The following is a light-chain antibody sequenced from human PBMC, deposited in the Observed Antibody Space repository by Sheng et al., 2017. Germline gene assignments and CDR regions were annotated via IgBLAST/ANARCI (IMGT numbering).Light chain of an antibody. J-gene: IGKJ1*01. V-gene: IGKV1-5*03. CDR3: QSYIANMWT. CDR1: QTIDSW. CDR2: KAS. Sequence: DIQMTQSPSTLSASVGDTVTITCRASQTIDSWLAWYQQKPGTAPDLLIYKASTLKSGVPSRFSGSGSGTEFTLTIRSLQPGDFATYYCQSYIANMWTFGQGTKVELK.